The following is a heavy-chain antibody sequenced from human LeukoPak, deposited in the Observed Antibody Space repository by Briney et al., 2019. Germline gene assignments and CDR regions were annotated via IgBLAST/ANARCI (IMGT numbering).Heavy chain of an antibody. J-gene: IGHJ3*02. V-gene: IGHV3-66*01. D-gene: IGHD3-22*01. CDR3: ARAPFTYDSSGDSFDI. Sequence: AGGSLRLSCAASGFTVSSNYMSWVRQAPGKGLEWVSVIYSGGSTYYADSMKGRFTVSRDNSKNTLYPQMNSLRAEDTAVYYCARAPFTYDSSGDSFDIWGQGTMVTVSS. CDR2: IYSGGST. CDR1: GFTVSSNY.